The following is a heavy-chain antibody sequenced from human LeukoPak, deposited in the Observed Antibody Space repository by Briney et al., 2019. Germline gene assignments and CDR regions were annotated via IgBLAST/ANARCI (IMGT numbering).Heavy chain of an antibody. CDR1: GFTFSNYW. V-gene: IGHV3-74*01. D-gene: IGHD5-24*01. J-gene: IGHJ4*02. Sequence: PGGSLRLSCVASGFTFSNYWMHWVRQVPGEGLVWVSRINIDGRATSYADSVKGRFTVSRDNARNTSYLQIDSLRVEDTAVHYCARVVEGGDSWDYWGQGALVTVSS. CDR2: INIDGRAT. CDR3: ARVVEGGDSWDY.